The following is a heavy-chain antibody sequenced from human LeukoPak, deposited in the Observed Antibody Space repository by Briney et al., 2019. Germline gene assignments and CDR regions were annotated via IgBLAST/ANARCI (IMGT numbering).Heavy chain of an antibody. CDR1: GYTFTSYY. J-gene: IGHJ3*02. V-gene: IGHV1-46*01. CDR3: ARPRIAMVRGASFDI. CDR2: INPGGGST. D-gene: IGHD3-10*01. Sequence: ASVKVSCKASGYTFTSYYMHWVRQAPGQGLEWMGIINPGGGSTRYAQKFQGRVTMTRDTSTSTVYMELSSLRSEDTALYYCARPRIAMVRGASFDIWGQGTMVTVSS.